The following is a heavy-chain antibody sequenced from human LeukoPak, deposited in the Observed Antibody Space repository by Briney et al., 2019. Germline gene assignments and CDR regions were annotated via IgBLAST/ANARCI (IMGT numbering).Heavy chain of an antibody. D-gene: IGHD3-10*01. V-gene: IGHV3-30*02. CDR1: GFSFSSVG. CDR3: AKEEGSSGSYPH. Sequence: GGSLRLSCAASGFSFSSVGMHWVRQAPGKGLDWVAYIRNDASKTYYADSVKGRFSISRDNSKNTVYLQMNSLRAEDTAVYYCAKEEGSSGSYPHWGQGTLVTVSS. CDR2: IRNDASKT. J-gene: IGHJ4*02.